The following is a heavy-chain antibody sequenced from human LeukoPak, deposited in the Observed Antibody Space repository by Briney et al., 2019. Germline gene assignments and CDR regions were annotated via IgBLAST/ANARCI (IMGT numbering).Heavy chain of an antibody. V-gene: IGHV4-38-2*01. CDR3: ARTRDGYKEFYFDY. J-gene: IGHJ4*02. CDR2: IYYSGST. CDR1: GFTFSDHY. Sequence: GSLRLSCAASGFTFSDHYMDWVRQPPGKGLEWIGSIYYSGSTYYNPSLKSRVTISVDTSKNQFSLKLSSVTAADTAVYYCARTRDGYKEFYFDYWGQGTLVTVSS. D-gene: IGHD5-24*01.